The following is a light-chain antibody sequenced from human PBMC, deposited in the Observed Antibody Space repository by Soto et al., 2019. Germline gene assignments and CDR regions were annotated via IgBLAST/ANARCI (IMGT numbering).Light chain of an antibody. CDR3: SSYTSSSLHV. V-gene: IGLV2-14*03. CDR1: SRVVGGYNY. Sequence: QSVLNQPSSVFGSPGQSITISCPGTSRVVGGYNYVSWYQQHPGKAPKLMIYDVSNRPSGVSNRFPGSKSGNTASLTISGLQAEDEADYYCSSYTSSSLHVFGTGTKVTVL. J-gene: IGLJ1*01. CDR2: DVS.